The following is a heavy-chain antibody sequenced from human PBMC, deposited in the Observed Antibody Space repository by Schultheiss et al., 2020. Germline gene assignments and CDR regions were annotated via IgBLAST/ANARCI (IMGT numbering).Heavy chain of an antibody. V-gene: IGHV3-33*08. CDR3: AREANSGLNLLHQKSDDY. CDR1: GFTFSSYG. J-gene: IGHJ4*02. CDR2: IWYDGSNK. D-gene: IGHD1-26*01. Sequence: GESLKISCAASGFTFSSYGMHWVRQAPGKGLEWVAGIWYDGSNKYYADSVKGRFTISRDNAKNSLYLQMNSLRAEDTAVYYCAREANSGLNLLHQKSDDYWGKGTLVTVSS.